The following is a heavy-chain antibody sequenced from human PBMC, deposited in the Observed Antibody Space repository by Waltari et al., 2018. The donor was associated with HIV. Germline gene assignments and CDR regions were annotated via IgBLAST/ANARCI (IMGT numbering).Heavy chain of an antibody. CDR2: INIDGRTI. D-gene: IGHD3-3*01. V-gene: IGHV3-74*01. Sequence: EVQLVQSGGGLLKPGGSLRLSCAASGFSVTNYWMLWVRQSPGKGLVWVSRINIDGRTIDYSDSVKGRFTISRDSAKNTLSLQMNSLREEDTAVYYCSRDTFGEYDFWGQGALVTVSS. CDR1: GFSVTNYW. J-gene: IGHJ4*02. CDR3: SRDTFGEYDF.